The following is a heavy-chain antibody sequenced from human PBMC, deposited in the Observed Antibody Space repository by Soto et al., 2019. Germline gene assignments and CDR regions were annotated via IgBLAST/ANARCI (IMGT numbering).Heavy chain of an antibody. D-gene: IGHD4-17*01. CDR2: INAYNGNT. V-gene: IGHV1-18*04. CDR1: GYTFSSYY. J-gene: IGHJ4*02. Sequence: ASVKVSCKASGYTFSSYYMNWVRQAPGQGLEWMGIINAYNGNTNYAQKLLGRVTMTTDTSTSTAYMELRSLISDDTAVYYCARDLGDYDYWGQGTLVTVSS. CDR3: ARDLGDYDY.